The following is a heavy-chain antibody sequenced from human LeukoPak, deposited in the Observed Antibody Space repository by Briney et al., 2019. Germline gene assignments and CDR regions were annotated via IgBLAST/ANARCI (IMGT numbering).Heavy chain of an antibody. CDR2: IYYSGST. J-gene: IGHJ5*02. CDR1: GGSTSTSSYH. Sequence: SETLSLTCTVSGGSTSTSSYHWGWIRQPPGRGLEWIGCIYYSGSTYYTPSLKSRVTISVDTSKNHFSLKLSSVTAADTAVYYCARLLYNWNYCLDPWGQGTLVTVSS. D-gene: IGHD1-20*01. V-gene: IGHV4-39*01. CDR3: ARLLYNWNYCLDP.